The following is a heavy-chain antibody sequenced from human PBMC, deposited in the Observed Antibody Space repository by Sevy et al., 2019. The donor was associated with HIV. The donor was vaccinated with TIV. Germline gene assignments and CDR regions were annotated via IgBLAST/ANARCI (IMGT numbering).Heavy chain of an antibody. V-gene: IGHV2-5*01. CDR1: GFSLSTSGVG. CDR2: IYWNDDK. CDR3: VSAGYSSSWAYFDY. D-gene: IGHD6-6*01. Sequence: SGPTLVKPTQTLTLTCTFSGFSLSTSGVGVGWIRQPPGKALEWLELIYWNDDKRYSPSLKSRITITKDNAKNQVVLKMTNMDPVDTATYYCVSAGYSSSWAYFDYWGQGTLVTVSS. J-gene: IGHJ4*02.